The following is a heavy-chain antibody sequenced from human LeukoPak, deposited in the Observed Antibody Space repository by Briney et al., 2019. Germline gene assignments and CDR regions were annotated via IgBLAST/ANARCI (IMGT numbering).Heavy chain of an antibody. CDR1: GGSISSSNW. CDR2: IYHSGST. Sequence: SETLSLTCAVSGGSISSSNWWSWVRQPPGKGLEWIGEIYHSGSTNYNPSLKSRVTISVDKSKNQFSLKLSSVTAADTAVYYCARGRAPGSSSWYDYWGQGTLVTVSS. CDR3: ARGRAPGSSSWYDY. J-gene: IGHJ4*02. D-gene: IGHD6-13*01. V-gene: IGHV4-4*02.